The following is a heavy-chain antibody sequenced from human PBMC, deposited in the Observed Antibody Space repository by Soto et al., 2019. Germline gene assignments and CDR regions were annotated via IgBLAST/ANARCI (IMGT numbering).Heavy chain of an antibody. V-gene: IGHV3-43*01. CDR2: ISWNGGSS. J-gene: IGHJ6*02. D-gene: IGHD3-10*01. Sequence: EEQLVESGGAVVQPGGSLRLSCEASGFTFGSYTMHWVRQAPGKGLEWVSLISWNGGSSFYADSVKGRFTISRDNSRDSLYLQMNRLRPEDSAFYYLAKNIGAHGSGGGDVWGHGTTVTVSS. CDR3: AKNIGAHGSGGGDV. CDR1: GFTFGSYT.